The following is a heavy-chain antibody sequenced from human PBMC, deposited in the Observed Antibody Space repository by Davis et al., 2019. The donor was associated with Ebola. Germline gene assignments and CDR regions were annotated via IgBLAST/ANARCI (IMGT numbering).Heavy chain of an antibody. CDR3: ARDVGSGSYYFFEH. D-gene: IGHD3-10*01. V-gene: IGHV3-33*01. Sequence: GESLKISCAASGFTFSNYGIHWVRQSPGKGLEWVAVIWFDGSRDFYADSVKGRFTVSRDNSNNMVFLDMNTLRAEDTALYYCARDVGSGSYYFFEHWGQGTPVTVSS. J-gene: IGHJ4*02. CDR2: IWFDGSRD. CDR1: GFTFSNYG.